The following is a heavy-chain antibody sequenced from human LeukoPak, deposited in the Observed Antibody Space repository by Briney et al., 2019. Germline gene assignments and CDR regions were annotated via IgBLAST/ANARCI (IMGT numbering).Heavy chain of an antibody. CDR3: ARTDYDILTGLNWYFDL. CDR2: MNPNSGNT. J-gene: IGHJ2*01. Sequence: ASVKVSCKASGYTFTSYDINWVRQAPGQGLEWMGWMNPNSGNTGYAQKFQGRVTMTRNTSISTAYMELSSLRSEDTAVYYCARTDYDILTGLNWYFDLWGRGTLVTVSS. CDR1: GYTFTSYD. D-gene: IGHD3-9*01. V-gene: IGHV1-8*01.